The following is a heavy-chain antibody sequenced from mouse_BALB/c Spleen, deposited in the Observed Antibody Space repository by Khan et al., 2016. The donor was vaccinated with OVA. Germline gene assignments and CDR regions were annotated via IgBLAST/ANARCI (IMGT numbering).Heavy chain of an antibody. CDR3: VSFEYGSSFCAMVL. J-gene: IGHJ4*01. CDR2: IWGDGST. Sequence: QVQLKQSGPGLVAPSQSLSITCTFSGFSLTSYGVSWVRQPQGKGLEWLGVIWGDGSTYYHSDLKSRLSISKDDSKSPVFLNLNSLKTDATATYYFVSFEYGSSFCAMVLWCKGTSITVSS. V-gene: IGHV2-3*01. D-gene: IGHD1-1*01. CDR1: GFSLTSYG.